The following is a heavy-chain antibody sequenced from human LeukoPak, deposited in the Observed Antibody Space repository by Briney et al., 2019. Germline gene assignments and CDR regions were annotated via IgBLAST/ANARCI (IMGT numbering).Heavy chain of an antibody. CDR2: IIPIFGTA. J-gene: IGHJ4*02. D-gene: IGHD2-21*02. CDR3: ARDHEAYCGGDCYSRIFDY. Sequence: GPTVKVSCKASGGTFSSYAISWERQAPGQGLEWMGGIIPIFGTANYAQKFQGRVTITADGSTSTAYMELSSLRSEDTAVYYCARDHEAYCGGDCYSRIFDYWGQGTLVTVSS. CDR1: GGTFSSYA. V-gene: IGHV1-69*13.